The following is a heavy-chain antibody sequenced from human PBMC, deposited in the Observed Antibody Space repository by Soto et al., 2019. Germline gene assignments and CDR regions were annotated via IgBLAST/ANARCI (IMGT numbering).Heavy chain of an antibody. V-gene: IGHV4-59*01. CDR2: IYYSGAT. Sequence: PSETLSLTCSVSGVSINPYYWSWIRQPPGKRMEWIGSIYYSGATNYNSSVESRVTISVDTSRDQFSLKLRSVTAANTAIYYCARRTYCGGDCYWLDFWGQGTLVTVSS. CDR3: ARRTYCGGDCYWLDF. J-gene: IGHJ4*02. CDR1: GVSINPYY. D-gene: IGHD2-21*02.